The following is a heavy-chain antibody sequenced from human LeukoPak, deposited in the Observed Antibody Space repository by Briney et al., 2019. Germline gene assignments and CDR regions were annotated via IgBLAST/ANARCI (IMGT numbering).Heavy chain of an antibody. CDR2: INSGGSGT. J-gene: IGHJ6*02. V-gene: IGHV3-23*01. CDR3: ATATYSSGWSFVYYYYYGMDV. D-gene: IGHD6-19*01. Sequence: PGGSLRLSCAASGFTFSSYAMSWVRQAPGKGLMWVSRINSGGSGTSYADSVKGRFTISRDNSKNTLYLQMNSLRAEDTAVYYCATATYSSGWSFVYYYYYGMDVWGQGTTVTVSS. CDR1: GFTFSSYA.